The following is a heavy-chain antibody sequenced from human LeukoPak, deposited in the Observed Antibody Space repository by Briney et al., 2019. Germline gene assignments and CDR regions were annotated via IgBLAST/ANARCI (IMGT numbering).Heavy chain of an antibody. J-gene: IGHJ6*03. CDR2: IIPIFGTA. CDR3: ARVYSLWSGYAYYYYYMDV. CDR1: RYTFTSYD. D-gene: IGHD3-3*01. Sequence: SVKVSCKASRYTFTSYDINWVRQAPGQGLEWMGGIIPIFGTANYAQKFQGRVTITTDESTSTAYMELSSLRSEDTAVYYCARVYSLWSGYAYYYYYMDVWGKGTTVTVSS. V-gene: IGHV1-69*05.